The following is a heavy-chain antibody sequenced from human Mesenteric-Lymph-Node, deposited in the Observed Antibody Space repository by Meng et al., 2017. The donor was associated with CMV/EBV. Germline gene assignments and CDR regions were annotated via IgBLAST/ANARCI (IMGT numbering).Heavy chain of an antibody. V-gene: IGHV4-61*05. CDR1: GGSISSTNYY. CDR2: IYYSGYS. D-gene: IGHD3-3*01. Sequence: SETLSLTCTVSGGSISSTNYYWGWIRQPPGKGLEWIGCIYYSGYSNYSPSLESRVTISVDTSKRQFSLRLYSVTAADTAVYYCAKFSATGGYYYGMDVWGQGTTVTVSS. J-gene: IGHJ6*02. CDR3: AKFSATGGYYYGMDV.